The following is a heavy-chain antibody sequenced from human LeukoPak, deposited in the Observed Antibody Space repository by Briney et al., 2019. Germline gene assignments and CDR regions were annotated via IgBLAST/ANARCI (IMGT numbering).Heavy chain of an antibody. Sequence: GGSLRLSCAATGFTFSSYEMNWVRQAPGKGLEWVSYISSSGSTIYYADSVKGRFTISRDNAKNALYLQMNSLRAEDTAVYYCARANRFLEWYSTSPAGDYWGQGTLVTVSS. CDR2: ISSSGSTI. V-gene: IGHV3-48*03. D-gene: IGHD3-3*01. J-gene: IGHJ4*02. CDR1: GFTFSSYE. CDR3: ARANRFLEWYSTSPAGDY.